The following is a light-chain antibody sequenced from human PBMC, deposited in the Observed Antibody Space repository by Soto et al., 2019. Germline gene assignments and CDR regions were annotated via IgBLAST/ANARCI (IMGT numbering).Light chain of an antibody. CDR3: RSYAGSNSFV. Sequence: QSVLTQPPSASGSPGQSVTISCTGTSTDVGAYNYVSWYQQRPGKAPKLMIFEVTKRPSGVPDRFSGSKSGNTASLAVSGVQADDEADYYCRSYAGSNSFVLGTGT. CDR2: EVT. V-gene: IGLV2-8*01. J-gene: IGLJ1*01. CDR1: STDVGAYNY.